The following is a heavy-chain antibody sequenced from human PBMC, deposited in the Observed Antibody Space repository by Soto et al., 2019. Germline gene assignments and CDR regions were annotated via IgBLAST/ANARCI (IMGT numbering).Heavy chain of an antibody. Sequence: PSETLSLTCTVSGGSISSGAYYWNWIRQHPGKGLEWIGYIYDSGSTYYNPSLKSRVTISEDTSQNQFSLKLSSVSAADTAIYYCTRVLLDYYNGMDVWGQGTTVTVSS. CDR1: GGSISSGAYY. CDR2: IYDSGST. J-gene: IGHJ6*02. V-gene: IGHV4-31*02. D-gene: IGHD3-9*01. CDR3: TRVLLDYYNGMDV.